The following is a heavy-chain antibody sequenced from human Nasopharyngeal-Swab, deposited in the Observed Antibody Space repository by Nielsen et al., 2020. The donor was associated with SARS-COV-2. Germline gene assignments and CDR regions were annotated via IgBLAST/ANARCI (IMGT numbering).Heavy chain of an antibody. CDR3: ARVGIMSGNLWGWFDP. Sequence: ASVKVSCKASGYTFTSYAVHWVRQAPGQRLEWMGWINAGNGNTKYSQKFQGRVTITRDTSASTAYMELSSLRSEDTAVYYCARVGIMSGNLWGWFDPWGQGTLVTVST. CDR2: INAGNGNT. CDR1: GYTFTSYA. D-gene: IGHD1-26*01. J-gene: IGHJ5*02. V-gene: IGHV1-3*01.